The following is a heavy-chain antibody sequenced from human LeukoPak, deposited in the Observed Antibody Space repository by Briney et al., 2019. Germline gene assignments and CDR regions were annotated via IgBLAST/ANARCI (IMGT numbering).Heavy chain of an antibody. Sequence: GGSLRLSCAASGFTFSSYAMNWVRQAPGKGLEWVSGISDSGGSTYFADSVKGRFTISRDNSKNTLYLQMNSLRAEDTAVYYCAKDQSSGSYYGPFDYWGQGTLVTVSS. J-gene: IGHJ4*02. D-gene: IGHD1-26*01. CDR2: ISDSGGST. CDR3: AKDQSSGSYYGPFDY. CDR1: GFTFSSYA. V-gene: IGHV3-23*01.